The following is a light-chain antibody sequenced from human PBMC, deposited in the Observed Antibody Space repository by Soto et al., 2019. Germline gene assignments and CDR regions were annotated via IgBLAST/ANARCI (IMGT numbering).Light chain of an antibody. V-gene: IGKV3-15*01. CDR1: QSVSSS. CDR2: GAS. Sequence: EIVMTQSTATLSVSPGERATLSCRASQSVSSSLAWYQQKPGQAPRLLIHGASTRATGIPATFSGSGSGTEFTLTINSLQSEDFAVYYCHQYYNWPLTFGGGTKVEIK. CDR3: HQYYNWPLT. J-gene: IGKJ4*01.